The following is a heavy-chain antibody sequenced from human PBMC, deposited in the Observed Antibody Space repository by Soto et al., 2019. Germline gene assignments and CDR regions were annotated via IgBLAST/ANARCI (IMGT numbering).Heavy chain of an antibody. J-gene: IGHJ4*02. CDR2: IIPFLGTT. CDR1: GGIFIPSG. V-gene: IGHV1-69*10. CDR3: ARETAHPGASGRPLQPAKFDS. Sequence: SLKVSCKPSGGIFIPSGLSWVRQAPGHGLEWMGGIIPFLGTTYHTQKFQGRVTITADKSTNTAYLDLSDLKFEDTATYYCARETAHPGASGRPLQPAKFDSWGQGSLATV. D-gene: IGHD3-10*01.